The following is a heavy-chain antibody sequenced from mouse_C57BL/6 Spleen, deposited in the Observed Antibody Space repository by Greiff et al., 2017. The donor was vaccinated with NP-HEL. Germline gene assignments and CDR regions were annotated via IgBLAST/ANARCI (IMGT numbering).Heavy chain of an antibody. V-gene: IGHV2-2*01. CDR3: ARNGYYSNYGYFDV. J-gene: IGHJ1*03. Sequence: VQLQESGPGLVQPSQSLSITCTVSGFSLTSYGVHWVRQSPGKGLEWLGVIWSGGSTDYNAAFISRLSISKDNSKSQVFFKMNSLQADDTAIYYCARNGYYSNYGYFDVWGTGTTVTVSS. CDR2: IWSGGST. D-gene: IGHD2-5*01. CDR1: GFSLTSYG.